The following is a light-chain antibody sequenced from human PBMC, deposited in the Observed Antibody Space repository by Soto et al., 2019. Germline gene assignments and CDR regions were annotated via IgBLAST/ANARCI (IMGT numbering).Light chain of an antibody. Sequence: SVLTQSPGTLSLSPGERDPLSCRARQSADSSYLAWYQQRPGQAPRLLIYGASTRATDIPDRISGSGSGTDFSLTISRLEPEDVSVYYCEQYGSSLRLTFGGGTKVEIK. CDR3: EQYGSSLRLT. CDR2: GAS. CDR1: QSADSSY. V-gene: IGKV3-20*01. J-gene: IGKJ4*01.